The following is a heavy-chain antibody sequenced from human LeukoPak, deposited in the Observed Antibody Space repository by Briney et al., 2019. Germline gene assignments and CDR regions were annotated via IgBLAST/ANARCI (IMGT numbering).Heavy chain of an antibody. D-gene: IGHD1-26*01. CDR1: GGSVSISSYF. CDR2: IYYSGNT. V-gene: IGHV4-39*01. J-gene: IGHJ4*02. CDR3: ARRQYSGSYYHY. Sequence: SETLSLTCTVSGGSVSISSYFWGWIRQPPGKGLEWIGSIYYSGNTYYNPSLKSRVTISIDTSKNQFSLRLTSVTAADTAVYYCARRQYSGSYYHYWGQGTLVTVSS.